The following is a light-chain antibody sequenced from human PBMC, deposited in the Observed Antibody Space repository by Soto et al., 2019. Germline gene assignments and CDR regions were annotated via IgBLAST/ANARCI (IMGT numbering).Light chain of an antibody. CDR3: AAWDDSLNGL. Sequence: QSALTQPPSVSGAPGQRVTISCTGSSSNIGAGYDVHWYQQRPGTAPKLLIYSNNQRPSGVPDRFSGSKSGTSASLAISGLQSEDEADYYCAAWDDSLNGLFGGGTKLTVL. CDR2: SNN. J-gene: IGLJ2*01. V-gene: IGLV1-40*01. CDR1: SSNIGAGYD.